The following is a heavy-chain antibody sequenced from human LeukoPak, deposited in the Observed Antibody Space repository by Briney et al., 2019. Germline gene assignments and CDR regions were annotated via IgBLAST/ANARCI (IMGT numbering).Heavy chain of an antibody. J-gene: IGHJ6*02. V-gene: IGHV3-7*03. CDR3: ARSQRGSVSRYYPMDV. CDR2: IKEDGSER. CDR1: GFTFSSFS. D-gene: IGHD3-22*01. Sequence: GGSLRLSCAASGFTFSSFSMHWVRQAPGKGLEWVADIKEDGSERNYVDSVRGRFIISRDNAKNSLWMQMSSLTAEDTAVYYCARSQRGSVSRYYPMDVWGQGTTVTVSS.